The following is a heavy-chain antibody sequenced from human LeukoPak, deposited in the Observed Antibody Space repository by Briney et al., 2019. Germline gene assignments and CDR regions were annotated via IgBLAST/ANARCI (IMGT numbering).Heavy chain of an antibody. CDR2: IYYSGST. Sequence: SETLSLTCTVSGGSISSYYWSWIRQPPGKGLEWIGYIYYSGSTNYNPSLKSRVTISVDTSKNQFSLKLSSVTAADTAVYYCARDRSSGYSYGWWEVDAFEIWGQGTMVTVSS. D-gene: IGHD5-18*01. V-gene: IGHV4-59*01. J-gene: IGHJ3*02. CDR3: ARDRSSGYSYGWWEVDAFEI. CDR1: GGSISSYY.